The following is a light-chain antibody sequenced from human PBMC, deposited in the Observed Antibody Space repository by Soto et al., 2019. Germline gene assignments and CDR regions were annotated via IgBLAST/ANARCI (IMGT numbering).Light chain of an antibody. CDR3: QKYSSVIT. J-gene: IGKJ5*01. CDR2: GAS. CDR1: QSVSSN. Sequence: EIVMTQSPATLSVSPGERATLSCRASQSVSSNLAWYQQKPGQAPRLLIYGASTRATGIPARFSGSGSGTEFTLTISSLQSEDFATYYCQKYSSVITFGQGTRLEIK. V-gene: IGKV3-15*01.